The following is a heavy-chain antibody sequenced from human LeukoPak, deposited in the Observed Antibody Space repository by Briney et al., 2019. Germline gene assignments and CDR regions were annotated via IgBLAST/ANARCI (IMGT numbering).Heavy chain of an antibody. V-gene: IGHV3-23*01. J-gene: IGHJ5*02. D-gene: IGHD1-1*01. CDR3: AKALERPNWFDP. Sequence: GGSLRLSCAASGFTFSSYAMSWVRQAPGKGLEWVSAISGSGSSTYYADSVKGRFTISRDNSKNTLYLQMNSLRVEDTAVYYCAKALERPNWFDPWGQGTLVTVSS. CDR1: GFTFSSYA. CDR2: ISGSGSST.